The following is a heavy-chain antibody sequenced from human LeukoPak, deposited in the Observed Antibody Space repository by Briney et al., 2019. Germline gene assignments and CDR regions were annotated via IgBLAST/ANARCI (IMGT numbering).Heavy chain of an antibody. CDR3: ARDRYGDYYFDY. Sequence: GGFLRLSCAASGFTVSSNYMSWVRQAPGKGLEWVSVIYSGGSTYYADSVKGRFTISRDNSKNTLCLQMNSLRAEDTAVYYCARDRYGDYYFDYWGQGTLVTVSS. J-gene: IGHJ4*02. V-gene: IGHV3-66*01. D-gene: IGHD4-17*01. CDR1: GFTVSSNY. CDR2: IYSGGST.